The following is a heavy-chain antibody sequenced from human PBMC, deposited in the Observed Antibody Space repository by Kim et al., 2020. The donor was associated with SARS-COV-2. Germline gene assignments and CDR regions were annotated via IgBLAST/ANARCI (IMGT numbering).Heavy chain of an antibody. CDR2: ISYDGSNK. D-gene: IGHD1-20*01. Sequence: GGSLRLSCAASGFTFSSYAMHWVRQAPGKGLEWVAVISYDGSNKYYADSVKGRFTISRDNSKNTLYLQMNSLRAEDTAVYYCARGDPRRHSTYNWNAWYFDLWGRGTLVTVSS. V-gene: IGHV3-30-3*01. J-gene: IGHJ2*01. CDR3: ARGDPRRHSTYNWNAWYFDL. CDR1: GFTFSSYA.